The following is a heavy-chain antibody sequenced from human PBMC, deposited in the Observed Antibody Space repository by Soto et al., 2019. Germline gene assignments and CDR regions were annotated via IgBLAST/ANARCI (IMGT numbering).Heavy chain of an antibody. CDR2: ISSSSSYI. CDR1: GFTFSSYS. Sequence: GGSLRLSCAASGFTFSSYSMNWVRQAPGKGLEWVSSISSSSSYIYYADSVKGRFTISRDNAKNSLYLQMNSLRAEDTAVYYCARDDNYDILTGSETNDAFDIWGQGTMVTVSS. D-gene: IGHD3-9*01. J-gene: IGHJ3*02. V-gene: IGHV3-21*01. CDR3: ARDDNYDILTGSETNDAFDI.